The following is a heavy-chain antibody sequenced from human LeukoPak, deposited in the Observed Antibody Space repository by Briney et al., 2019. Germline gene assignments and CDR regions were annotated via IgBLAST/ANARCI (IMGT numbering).Heavy chain of an antibody. V-gene: IGHV1-18*01. J-gene: IGHJ6*03. CDR2: ISTYNGNT. D-gene: IGHD2-8*02. CDR1: GYIFTQFG. CDR3: ARRSGYNYYYMEV. Sequence: GASVKVSCKASGYIFTQFGISWVRQAPGQGLEWMASISTYNGNTNYAQNFQGRVTVTTDTSTSTAYMELRSLRSDDTAVYYCARRSGYNYYYMEVWGQGTTVTASS.